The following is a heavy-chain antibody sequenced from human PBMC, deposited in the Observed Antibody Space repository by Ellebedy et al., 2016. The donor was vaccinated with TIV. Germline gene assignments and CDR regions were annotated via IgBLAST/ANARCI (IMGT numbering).Heavy chain of an antibody. Sequence: GGSLRLSCKGSGYSFTSYWISWVRQMPGKGLEWMGRIDPSDSYTNYSPSFQGHVTISADKSISTAYLQWSSLKASDTAMYYCARLSSMAAAGNWYFDLWGRGTLVTVSS. J-gene: IGHJ2*01. D-gene: IGHD6-13*01. V-gene: IGHV5-10-1*01. CDR3: ARLSSMAAAGNWYFDL. CDR2: IDPSDSYT. CDR1: GYSFTSYW.